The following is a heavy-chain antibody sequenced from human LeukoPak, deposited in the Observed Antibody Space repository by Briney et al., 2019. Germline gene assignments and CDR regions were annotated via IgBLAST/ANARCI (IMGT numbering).Heavy chain of an antibody. CDR1: GFAFSSYA. CDR3: ATYGYSSSWYQDY. J-gene: IGHJ4*02. Sequence: GGSLRLSCAASGFAFSSYAMSWVRQAPGKGLEWVSAISGSGGSTYYADSVKGRFTISRDNSKNTLYLQMNSLRAEDTAVYYCATYGYSSSWYQDYWGQGTLVTVSS. D-gene: IGHD6-13*01. CDR2: ISGSGGST. V-gene: IGHV3-23*01.